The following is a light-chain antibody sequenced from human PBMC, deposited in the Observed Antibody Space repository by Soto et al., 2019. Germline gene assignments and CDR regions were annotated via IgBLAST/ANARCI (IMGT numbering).Light chain of an antibody. CDR1: QSVTGTS. V-gene: IGKV3-20*01. CDR2: GTS. CDR3: QQYGSSPLT. Sequence: EIVLTQSPGTLSLSPGERATLSCRASQSVTGTSLAWYQQIPGRAPRLLIYGTSIRATGIPDRFSGSGSGTDFTLTISRLEPKDFAVYYCQQYGSSPLTFGGGTKIEIK. J-gene: IGKJ4*01.